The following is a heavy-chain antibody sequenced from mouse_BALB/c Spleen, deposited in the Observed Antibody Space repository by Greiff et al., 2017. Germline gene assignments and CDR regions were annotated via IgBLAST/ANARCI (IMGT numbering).Heavy chain of an antibody. CDR3: AVGNYATLPFDY. CDR1: GYSITSDYA. J-gene: IGHJ2*01. V-gene: IGHV3-2*02. D-gene: IGHD2-1*01. CDR2: ISYSGST. Sequence: EVHLVESGPGLVKPSQSLSLTCTVTGYSITSDYAWNWIRQFPGNKLEWMGYISYSGSTSYNPSLKSRISITRDTSKNQFFLQLNSVTTEDTATYYCAVGNYATLPFDYWGQGTTLTVSS.